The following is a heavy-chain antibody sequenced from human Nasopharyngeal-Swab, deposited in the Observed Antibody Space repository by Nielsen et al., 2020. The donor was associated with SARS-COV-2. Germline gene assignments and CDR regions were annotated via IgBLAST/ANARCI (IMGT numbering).Heavy chain of an antibody. CDR1: GYTLTELS. D-gene: IGHD5-12*01. CDR3: ARATTPANWFDP. Sequence: ASVKVSCKVSGYTLTELSMHWVRQAPGKGLEWMGGFDPEDGETIYAQKFQGRVTMTTDTSTSTAYMELRSLRSDDTAVYYCARATTPANWFDPWGQGTLVTVSS. CDR2: FDPEDGET. J-gene: IGHJ5*02. V-gene: IGHV1-24*01.